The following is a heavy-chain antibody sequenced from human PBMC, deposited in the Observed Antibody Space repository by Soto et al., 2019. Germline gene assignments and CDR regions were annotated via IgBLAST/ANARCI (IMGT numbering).Heavy chain of an antibody. CDR3: VRGRYLDWLLLTPGSDY. Sequence: EVQLVESGGGLVQPGGSLRLSCAASGFTFSSYWMSWVRQAPGKGLEWVANIKQDGSERYYVDSVKGRFTISRDNAKYSVSLQMNSLRAEDTAVYFCVRGRYLDWLLLTPGSDYWGQGTLVTVSS. J-gene: IGHJ4*02. CDR1: GFTFSSYW. D-gene: IGHD3-9*01. V-gene: IGHV3-7*04. CDR2: IKQDGSER.